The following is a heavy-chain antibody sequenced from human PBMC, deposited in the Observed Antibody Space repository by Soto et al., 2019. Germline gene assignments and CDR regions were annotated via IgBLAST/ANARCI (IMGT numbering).Heavy chain of an antibody. D-gene: IGHD6-19*01. J-gene: IGHJ6*02. CDR1: VDSVSSNSAA. Sequence: SQTLSLTCAISVDSVSSNSAAWNWIRQSPSRGLEWLGRTYYRSKWYNDYAVSVKSRITINPDTSKNQFSLQLNSVTPEDTAVYYCARGSRIAVAGYYYYYGMDVWGQGTTVTVSS. CDR3: ARGSRIAVAGYYYYYGMDV. CDR2: TYYRSKWYN. V-gene: IGHV6-1*01.